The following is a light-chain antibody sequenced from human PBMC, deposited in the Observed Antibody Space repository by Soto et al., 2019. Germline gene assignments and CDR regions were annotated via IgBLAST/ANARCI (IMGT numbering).Light chain of an antibody. CDR1: QSISYW. Sequence: DIQMTQSPSTLSASVGDRVTITCRASQSISYWLAWYQQKPGKAPNLLIYKACSLESGVPSRFSGSGSGTEFTLTISSLQPDDFATYYCQQYNNYWTFGQGTKVEIK. CDR2: KAC. CDR3: QQYNNYWT. J-gene: IGKJ1*01. V-gene: IGKV1-5*03.